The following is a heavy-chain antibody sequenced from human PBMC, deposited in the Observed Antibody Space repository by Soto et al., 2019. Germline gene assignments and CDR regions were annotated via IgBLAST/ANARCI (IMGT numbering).Heavy chain of an antibody. D-gene: IGHD5-12*01. CDR2: IIPIFGTA. J-gene: IGHJ6*02. V-gene: IGHV1-69*12. CDR1: GGTFSSYA. Sequence: QVQLVQSGAEVKKPGSSVKVSCKASGGTFSSYAISWVRQAPGQGLEWMGGIIPIFGTANYAQKFQGRVTITADESTSTAYMELSSLKSEDTAVYYCASDRGYSGYAPSSMDVWGQGTTVTVSS. CDR3: ASDRGYSGYAPSSMDV.